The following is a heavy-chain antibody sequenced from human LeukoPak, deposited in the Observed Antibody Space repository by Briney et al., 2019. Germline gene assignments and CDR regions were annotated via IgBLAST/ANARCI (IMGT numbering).Heavy chain of an antibody. V-gene: IGHV1-2*02. Sequence: ASVKVSCKASGYTFTGYYMHWVRQAPGQGLEWMGWINPNSGGTNYAQKFQGRVTMTRDMSTSTVYMELSSLRSEDTAVYYCARVITVTTEGNWFDPWGQGTLVTVSS. D-gene: IGHD4-17*01. J-gene: IGHJ5*02. CDR1: GYTFTGYY. CDR2: INPNSGGT. CDR3: ARVITVTTEGNWFDP.